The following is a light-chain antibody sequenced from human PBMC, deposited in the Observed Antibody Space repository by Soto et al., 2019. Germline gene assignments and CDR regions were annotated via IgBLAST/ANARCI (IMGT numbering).Light chain of an antibody. Sequence: DIQMTQSPSSLSASVGDRVTITCRASQGIRNDLGWYQQKPGKAPKRLIYGASSVQSGVPSRFSGSGSGTESTLTIRSLQPEDFANYCCLQHNTHATFGGGTKVEIK. CDR3: LQHNTHAT. V-gene: IGKV1-17*01. J-gene: IGKJ4*01. CDR2: GAS. CDR1: QGIRND.